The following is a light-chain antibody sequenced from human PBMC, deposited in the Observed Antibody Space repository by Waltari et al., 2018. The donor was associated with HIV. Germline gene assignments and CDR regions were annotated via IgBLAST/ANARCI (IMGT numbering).Light chain of an antibody. J-gene: IGLJ1*01. CDR1: SSDVGCYNY. CDR2: DVS. V-gene: IGLV2-14*03. Sequence: QSALTQPASVSGSPGPSITLSCTGTSSDVGCYNYVSWYQQHPGKAPKLMIYDVSNRPSGVSNRFSGSKSGNTASLTISGLQAEDEADYYCSSYTSSSPYVFGTGTKVTVL. CDR3: SSYTSSSPYV.